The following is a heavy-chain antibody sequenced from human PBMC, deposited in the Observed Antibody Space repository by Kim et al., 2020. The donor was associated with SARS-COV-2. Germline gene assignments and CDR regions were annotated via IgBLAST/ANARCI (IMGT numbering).Heavy chain of an antibody. CDR1: GYSFTAYA. V-gene: IGHV7-4-1*02. CDR3: ATADTYYDLSTGYGTSSMDV. Sequence: ASVKVSCKASGYSFTAYAMNWVRQAPGQGLEWMGWMNTNTGNPTYAQGFTGRFVFSLDTSVSTAYLQISSLKAEDTAVYYCATADTYYDLSTGYGTSSMDVWGQGTTVTVSS. J-gene: IGHJ6*02. CDR2: MNTNTGNP. D-gene: IGHD3-9*01.